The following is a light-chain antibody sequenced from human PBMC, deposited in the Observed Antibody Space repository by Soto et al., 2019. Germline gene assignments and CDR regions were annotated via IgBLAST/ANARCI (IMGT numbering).Light chain of an antibody. CDR3: LLSYSGAGGV. CDR2: DTS. V-gene: IGLV7-46*01. Sequence: QAVVTQEPSLTVSPGGTVTLTCGSSTGAVTSGHYPYWFQQKPGQAPRTLIYDTSNKHSWTPARFSGSLLGGKAALTLSGAQPEDEAAYYCLLSYSGAGGVFGGGTKLTV. J-gene: IGLJ2*01. CDR1: TGAVTSGHY.